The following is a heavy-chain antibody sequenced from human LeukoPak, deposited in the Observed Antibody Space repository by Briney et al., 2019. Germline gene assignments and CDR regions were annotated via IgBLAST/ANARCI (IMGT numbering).Heavy chain of an antibody. J-gene: IGHJ5*02. CDR2: ISGNGVST. CDR1: GFTFSTYP. V-gene: IGHV3-64D*06. Sequence: QPGGSLRLSCSASGFTFSTYPMHWVRQGPGKGLEYVSAISGNGVSTYYADSVKGRFIISRDNSKNTLYLQMRSLRTEDTAVYYCVKDFVSSWSNWFDLWGQGTLVTVSS. CDR3: VKDFVSSWSNWFDL. D-gene: IGHD6-13*01.